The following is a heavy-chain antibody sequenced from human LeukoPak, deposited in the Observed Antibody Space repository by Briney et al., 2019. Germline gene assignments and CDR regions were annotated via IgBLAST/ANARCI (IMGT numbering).Heavy chain of an antibody. J-gene: IGHJ5*02. CDR2: ISRGGNSI. CDR3: ARTSDWFDP. V-gene: IGHV3-11*04. CDR1: GFTFSDYY. Sequence: GESLRLSCAASGFTFSDYYMNWLRQAPGKGLEWVSSISRGGNSIYYAESVKGRFTISRDNAKNSLYLQMNSLRAEDTAVYYCARTSDWFDPWGQGTLVTVSS.